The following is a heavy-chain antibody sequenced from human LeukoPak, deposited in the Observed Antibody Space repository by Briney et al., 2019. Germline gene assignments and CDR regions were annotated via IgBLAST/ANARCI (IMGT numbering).Heavy chain of an antibody. Sequence: PGGSLRLSCAASGFTFSSIAMHWVRQAPGKGLEWVAVISYDGSNKYHADSVKGRFTISRDNSKNTLYLQMNSLRIEDTAVYYCARSPFCSSISCNENWFDPWGQGTLVTVSS. CDR2: ISYDGSNK. V-gene: IGHV3-30*01. CDR1: GFTFSSIA. D-gene: IGHD2-2*01. CDR3: ARSPFCSSISCNENWFDP. J-gene: IGHJ5*02.